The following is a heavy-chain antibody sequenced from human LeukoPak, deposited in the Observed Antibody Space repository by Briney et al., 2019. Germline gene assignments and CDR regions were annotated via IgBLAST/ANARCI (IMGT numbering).Heavy chain of an antibody. CDR1: GGSFSGYY. J-gene: IGHJ4*02. CDR3: ARRSVTTSGFDY. V-gene: IGHV4-34*01. Sequence: NASETLSLTCAVYGGSFSGYYWSWIRQPPGKGLEWIGEINHSGSTNYNPSLKSRVTISVDTSKNQFSLKLSSVTAADTAVYYCARRSVTTSGFDYWGQGTLVTVSS. D-gene: IGHD4-17*01. CDR2: INHSGST.